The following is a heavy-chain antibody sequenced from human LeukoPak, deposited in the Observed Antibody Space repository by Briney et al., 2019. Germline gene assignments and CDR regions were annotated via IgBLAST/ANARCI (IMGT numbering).Heavy chain of an antibody. CDR2: IHYDGSNK. CDR3: AKDPIRGVRPYYFSS. CDR1: GFTFSSYG. Sequence: GGALRLSWAASGFTFSSYGMQWVRQAPGKGLEWVAFIHYDGSNKYYANSVKGRFTISRDNSKNTLYLHMNSLRAEDTAVYYCAKDPIRGVRPYYFSSWGQGTLVTVSS. V-gene: IGHV3-30*02. J-gene: IGHJ4*02. D-gene: IGHD3-10*01.